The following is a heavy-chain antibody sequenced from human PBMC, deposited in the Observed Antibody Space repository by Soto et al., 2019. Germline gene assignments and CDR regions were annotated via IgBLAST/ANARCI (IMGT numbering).Heavy chain of an antibody. CDR3: ARETTWFSGDFDY. CDR1: GFTFSNYA. J-gene: IGHJ4*02. V-gene: IGHV3-23*01. D-gene: IGHD3-10*01. CDR2: ISGNGGGS. Sequence: EVQLLESGGGLVQPGGSLRLSCAASGFTFSNYAMTWVRQAPGKGLEWVSGISGNGGGSYYADSVKGRFTISRDNSRASSQNTLYLQMNSLRVEDTALYYCARETTWFSGDFDYWGQGALVTVSS.